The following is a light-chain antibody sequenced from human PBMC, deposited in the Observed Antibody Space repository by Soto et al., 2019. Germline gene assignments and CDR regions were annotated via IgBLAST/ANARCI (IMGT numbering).Light chain of an antibody. CDR2: GNT. CDR1: SSNIGAGYD. Sequence: QSVLTQPPSVSGAPGQSDTISCTGSSSNIGAGYDVHWYQHLPGTAPKLLMYGNTNRPSGVPDRFSGSKSGTSASLAITGLQAEDEADYYCQPYDSSLSAVVFGGGTKVTVL. J-gene: IGLJ2*01. CDR3: QPYDSSLSAVV. V-gene: IGLV1-40*01.